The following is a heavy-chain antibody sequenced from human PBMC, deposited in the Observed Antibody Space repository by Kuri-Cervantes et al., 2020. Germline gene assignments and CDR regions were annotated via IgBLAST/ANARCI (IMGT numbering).Heavy chain of an antibody. J-gene: IGHJ3*02. CDR2: IYYSGST. CDR3: ASGTTLDI. D-gene: IGHD2-2*01. Sequence: ESLKISCTVSGGSISSYYWSWIRQPPGKGLEWIGYIYYSGSTNYNPSLKSRVTISVDTSKNQFSLKLSSVTAADTAVYYCASGTTLDIWGQGTMVTVSS. CDR1: GGSISSYY. V-gene: IGHV4-59*12.